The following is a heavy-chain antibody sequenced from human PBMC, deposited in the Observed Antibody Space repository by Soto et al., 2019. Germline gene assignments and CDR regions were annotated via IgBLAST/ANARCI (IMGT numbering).Heavy chain of an antibody. Sequence: TLSLTCTVSGGSISSADYYWSWIRQHPGKGLEWIGNIYYIGNTYYNPSLKSRVTISLDTSNNQFSLSLTSVTAADTAVYYCVRDRGGSYPSRYNWFDPWGQGTLVTVSS. D-gene: IGHD1-26*01. CDR1: GGSISSADYY. J-gene: IGHJ5*02. V-gene: IGHV4-31*03. CDR3: VRDRGGSYPSRYNWFDP. CDR2: IYYIGNT.